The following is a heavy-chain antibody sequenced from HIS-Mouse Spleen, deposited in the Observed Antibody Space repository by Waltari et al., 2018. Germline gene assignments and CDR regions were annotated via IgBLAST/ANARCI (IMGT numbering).Heavy chain of an antibody. V-gene: IGHV3-9*01. CDR3: AKDIGSSSSGEYYFDY. CDR2: ISWNSGSI. Sequence: EVQLVESGGGLVQPGRSLRLSCAASGFTFDDYAMHWVRQAPGKGLEWVSGISWNSGSIGYADSVKGRFTISRDNAKNSLYLQMNSLRAEDTALYYCAKDIGSSSSGEYYFDYWGQGTLVTVSS. J-gene: IGHJ4*02. CDR1: GFTFDDYA. D-gene: IGHD6-6*01.